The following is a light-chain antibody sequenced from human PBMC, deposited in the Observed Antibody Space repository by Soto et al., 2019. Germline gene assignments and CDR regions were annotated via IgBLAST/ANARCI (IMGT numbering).Light chain of an antibody. V-gene: IGKV1-9*01. Sequence: IQVTQSPSSLSASVGDRVTITCRASQDISSYLAWYQQKPGKASTLLIYAASTLQSGVPSRFSGSGFGTDFTLTISSLQAEDFASYYCQQLRSYPSTFGGGTKVDIK. J-gene: IGKJ4*01. CDR3: QQLRSYPST. CDR1: QDISSY. CDR2: AAS.